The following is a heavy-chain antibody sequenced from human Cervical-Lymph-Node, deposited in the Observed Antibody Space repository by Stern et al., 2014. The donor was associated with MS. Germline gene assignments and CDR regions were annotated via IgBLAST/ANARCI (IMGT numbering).Heavy chain of an antibody. CDR2: ILYGGYT. D-gene: IGHD5-18*01. Sequence: QVQLQESGPGLVKPSETLALTCTVPGGSISSSSYYWGWIRQPPGKGLELLGSILYGGYTKASSPLKSRLTISVDTAKDQFSRKLPSVTAADTAIYYCARQDVDTAMGPRAFDIWGQGTMVTVSS. CDR1: GGSISSSSYY. CDR3: ARQDVDTAMGPRAFDI. J-gene: IGHJ3*02. V-gene: IGHV4-39*01.